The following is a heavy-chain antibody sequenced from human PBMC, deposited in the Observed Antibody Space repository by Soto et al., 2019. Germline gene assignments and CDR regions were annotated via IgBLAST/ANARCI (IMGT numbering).Heavy chain of an antibody. J-gene: IGHJ5*02. CDR3: ARAHYDILTGSSLNWFEP. V-gene: IGHV1-3*01. D-gene: IGHD3-9*01. CDR2: INAGNGNT. Sequence: GASVKVSCKASGYTFTRFAIHWVRQAPGQRLEWMGWINAGNGNTKYSQKFQGRVIITRDTSANTAYMELSSLRSEDTAVYYCARAHYDILTGSSLNWFEPWGQGTLLTVS. CDR1: GYTFTRFA.